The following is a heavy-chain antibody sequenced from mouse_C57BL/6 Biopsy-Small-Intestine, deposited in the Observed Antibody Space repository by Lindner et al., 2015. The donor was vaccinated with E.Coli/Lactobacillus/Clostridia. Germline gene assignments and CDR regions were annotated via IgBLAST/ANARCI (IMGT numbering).Heavy chain of an antibody. CDR2: INPSSYYT. CDR3: ARDWDYFDY. J-gene: IGHJ2*01. D-gene: IGHD4-1*01. CDR1: GYTFLSYW. Sequence: VQLQESGAELAKPGASVKMSCKASGYTFLSYWMHWVKQRPGQGLEWIGYINPSSYYTEYNQKFKDKATLTADKSSNTAYMQLSSLTSDDSAVYYCARDWDYFDYWGQGTILTVSS. V-gene: IGHV1-7*01.